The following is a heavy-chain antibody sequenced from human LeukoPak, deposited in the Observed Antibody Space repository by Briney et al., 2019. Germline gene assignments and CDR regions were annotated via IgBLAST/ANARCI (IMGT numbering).Heavy chain of an antibody. V-gene: IGHV3-7*01. CDR2: IKQDGREK. J-gene: IGHJ4*02. Sequence: GGSLRLSCAASGFTFSSYWMNWARQAPGKGLEWVANIKQDGREKYYVDSVKGRFTISRDNARKSLYLQMNSLRAEDTAVYYCARDAKLVAAPFDYWGQGTLVTVSS. CDR1: GFTFSSYW. D-gene: IGHD2-8*02. CDR3: ARDAKLVAAPFDY.